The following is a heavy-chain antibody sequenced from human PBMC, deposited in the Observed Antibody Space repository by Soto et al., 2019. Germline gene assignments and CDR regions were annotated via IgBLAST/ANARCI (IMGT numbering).Heavy chain of an antibody. CDR3: ARDTYYYDSRGFPDY. CDR2: ISAYNGNT. D-gene: IGHD3-22*01. J-gene: IGHJ4*02. Sequence: GASVKVSCKASGYTFTSYGISWVRQAPGQGLEWMGWISAYNGNTNYAQKLQGRVTMTTDTSTSTAYMELRSLRSDDTAVYYCARDTYYYDSRGFPDYRGQAPLVTVS. V-gene: IGHV1-18*01. CDR1: GYTFTSYG.